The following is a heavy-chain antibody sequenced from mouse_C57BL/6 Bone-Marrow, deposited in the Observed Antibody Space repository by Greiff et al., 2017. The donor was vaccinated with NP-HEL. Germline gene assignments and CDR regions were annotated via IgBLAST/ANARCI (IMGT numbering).Heavy chain of an antibody. CDR2: IDYDGSST. Sequence: EVKLMESEGGLVQPGSSMKLSCTASGFTFSDYYMAWVRQVPEKGLEWVANIDYDGSSTYYLDSLKSRFIISRDNAKNILYLQMSSLKSEDTATYYCAREDGYPDYWGQGTTLTVSS. CDR1: GFTFSDYY. J-gene: IGHJ2*01. D-gene: IGHD2-3*01. V-gene: IGHV5-16*01. CDR3: AREDGYPDY.